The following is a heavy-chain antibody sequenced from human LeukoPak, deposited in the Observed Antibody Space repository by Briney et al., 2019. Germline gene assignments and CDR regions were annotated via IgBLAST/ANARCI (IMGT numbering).Heavy chain of an antibody. CDR3: ARARNYVWGSYFDY. J-gene: IGHJ4*02. CDR2: IYSGGST. V-gene: IGHV3-53*01. CDR1: GFTVSSNY. D-gene: IGHD3-16*01. Sequence: GGSLRLSCAASGFTVSSNYMSWVRQAPGKGLEWVSVIYSGGSTYYADSVKGRFTISRDNSKNTLYLQMNSLRAEDTAVYYCARARNYVWGSYFDYWGQGTLVTVSS.